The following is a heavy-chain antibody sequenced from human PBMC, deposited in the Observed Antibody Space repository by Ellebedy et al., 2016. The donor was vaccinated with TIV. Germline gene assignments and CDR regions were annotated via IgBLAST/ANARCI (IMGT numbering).Heavy chain of an antibody. CDR1: GFTVSSNY. CDR3: ETERSESYYNH. CDR2: IYSGGGT. V-gene: IGHV3-66*01. Sequence: GESLKISCAASGFTVSSNYMSWVRQAPGKGLEWVSIIYSGGGTYYADSVKGRFTISRDNAKNTVYLQMNSLRAEETAVYYCETERSESYYNHWGQGTLVTVSS. J-gene: IGHJ5*02. D-gene: IGHD1-26*01.